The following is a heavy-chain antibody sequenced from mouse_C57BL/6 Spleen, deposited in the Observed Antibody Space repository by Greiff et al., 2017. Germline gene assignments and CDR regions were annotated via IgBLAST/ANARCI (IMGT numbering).Heavy chain of an antibody. V-gene: IGHV1-74*01. CDR1: GYTFTSYW. D-gene: IGHD4-1*01. Sequence: QVQLQQPGAELVKPGASVKVSCTASGYTFTSYWMHWVKQRPGQGLEWIGRIHPSDSDTNYNQKFKGKATLTVDKSSSTAYMQISSLTSEDSAVYYCAIFWDGDAMDYWGQGTSVTVSS. J-gene: IGHJ4*01. CDR3: AIFWDGDAMDY. CDR2: IHPSDSDT.